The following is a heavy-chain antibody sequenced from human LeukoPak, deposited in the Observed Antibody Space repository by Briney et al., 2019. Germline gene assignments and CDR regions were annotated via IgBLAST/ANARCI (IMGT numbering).Heavy chain of an antibody. Sequence: SETLSLTCTVSGGSISSGGYYWSWIRQPPGKGLEWIGYIYYSGSTYYNPSLKSRVTISVDTSKNQFSLKLSSVTAADTAVYYCARDLITIFGVGPLDYWGQGTLVTVSS. CDR2: IYYSGST. J-gene: IGHJ4*02. CDR3: ARDLITIFGVGPLDY. D-gene: IGHD3-3*01. CDR1: GGSISSGGYY. V-gene: IGHV4-30-4*08.